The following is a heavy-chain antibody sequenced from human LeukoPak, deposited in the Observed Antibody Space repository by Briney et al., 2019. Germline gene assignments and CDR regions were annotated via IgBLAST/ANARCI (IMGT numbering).Heavy chain of an antibody. CDR2: ISYDGSNK. CDR1: GFTFSSYG. J-gene: IGHJ5*02. Sequence: GGSLRLSCAASGFTFSSYGMHWVRQAPGKGLEWVAVISYDGSNKYYADSVKGRFTISRDNSKNTLYLQMNSLRAEDTAVYYCARDQGSAWAPFDPWGQGTLVTVSS. D-gene: IGHD6-19*01. V-gene: IGHV3-30*03. CDR3: ARDQGSAWAPFDP.